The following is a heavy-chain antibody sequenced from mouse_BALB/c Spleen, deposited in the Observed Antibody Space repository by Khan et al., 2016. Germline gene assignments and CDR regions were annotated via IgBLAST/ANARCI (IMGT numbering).Heavy chain of an antibody. J-gene: IGHJ3*01. CDR1: GFNIKDTY. CDR3: ARAPYDYDVGFAY. Sequence: VQLQQSGAELVKPGASVKLSCTASGFNIKDTYMHWVKHRPEQGLEWIGRIDPANGNTKYDPKFQGKATITADTSSHTAYLQLSSLTSEDTAVSYCARAPYDYDVGFAYWGQGTLVTVSA. D-gene: IGHD2-4*01. V-gene: IGHV14-3*02. CDR2: IDPANGNT.